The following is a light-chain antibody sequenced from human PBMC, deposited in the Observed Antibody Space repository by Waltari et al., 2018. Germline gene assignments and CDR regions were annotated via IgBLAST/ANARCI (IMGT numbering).Light chain of an antibody. Sequence: SYVLTQSPSVSVAPGQTTRIICGGNNIGSKAVHWYQQKPGQAPVLVVYDDRDRPSGLPERFSGSNSGNTATLTISGVAAGDEADYYCQVWDTSNDHVVFGGGTKLTVL. CDR3: QVWDTSNDHVV. CDR2: DDR. J-gene: IGLJ2*01. CDR1: NIGSKA. V-gene: IGLV3-21*02.